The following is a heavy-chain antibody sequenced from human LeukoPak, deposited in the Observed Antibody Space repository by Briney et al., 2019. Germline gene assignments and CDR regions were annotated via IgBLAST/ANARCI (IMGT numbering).Heavy chain of an antibody. J-gene: IGHJ3*02. CDR2: ISGDGRRA. CDR1: GFTFSNYA. V-gene: IGHV3-23*01. CDR3: ARLYSSSSGKAFDI. D-gene: IGHD6-6*01. Sequence: PGGSLRLSCAASGFTFSNYAMTWVRQAPGKGLEWVSAISGDGRRAHYADSVKGRFTMSRDISKNTVYLQMNSLRAEDTAVYYCARLYSSSSGKAFDIWGQGTMVTVSS.